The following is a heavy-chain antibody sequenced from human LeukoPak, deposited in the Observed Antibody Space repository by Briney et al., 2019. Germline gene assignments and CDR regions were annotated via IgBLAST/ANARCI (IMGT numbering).Heavy chain of an antibody. CDR2: IYYSRST. CDR3: ARHYGSGKYYFDY. Sequence: PSETLSLTCTVSGGSISSYYWSWIRQPPGEGLGWSGYIYYSRSTNYNPSLKSRVTISVDTSKNQFSLKLSSVTAADTAVYYCARHYGSGKYYFDYWGQGTLVTVSS. J-gene: IGHJ4*02. D-gene: IGHD3-10*01. V-gene: IGHV4-59*08. CDR1: GGSISSYY.